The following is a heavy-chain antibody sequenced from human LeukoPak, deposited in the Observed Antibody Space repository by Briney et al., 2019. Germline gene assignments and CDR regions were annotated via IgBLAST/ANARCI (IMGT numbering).Heavy chain of an antibody. V-gene: IGHV3-48*03. D-gene: IGHD1-26*01. CDR1: GFTFSSYE. CDR2: ITSSGSAI. J-gene: IGHJ4*02. Sequence: GGSLRLSCAASGFTFSSYEMNWVRQAPGKGLEWVSYITSSGSAIYYADSVKGRFTISRDNAKNSLYLQMNSLRAEDTAVYYCASSGSYFGYWGQGTLVTVSS. CDR3: ASSGSYFGY.